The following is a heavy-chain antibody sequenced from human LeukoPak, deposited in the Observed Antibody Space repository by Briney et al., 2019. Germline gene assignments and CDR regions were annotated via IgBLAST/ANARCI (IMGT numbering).Heavy chain of an antibody. CDR1: GFTFSSYG. J-gene: IGHJ4*02. D-gene: IGHD4-17*01. CDR2: ISYDGSNK. CDR3: AKDYSSYGDYSGFDY. Sequence: PGGSLRLSCAASGFTFSSYGMHWVRQAPGKGLEWVAVISYDGSNKYYADSVKGRFTISRDNSKNTLYLQMNSLRAEDTAVYYCAKDYSSYGDYSGFDYWGQGTLVTVSS. V-gene: IGHV3-30*18.